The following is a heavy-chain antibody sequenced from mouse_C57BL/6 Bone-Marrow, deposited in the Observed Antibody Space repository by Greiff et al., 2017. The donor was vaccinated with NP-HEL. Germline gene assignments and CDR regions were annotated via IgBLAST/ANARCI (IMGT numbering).Heavy chain of an antibody. CDR1: GYTFTSYT. D-gene: IGHD1-1*02. V-gene: IGHV1-4*01. J-gene: IGHJ4*01. Sequence: QVQLKESGAELARPGASVKMSCKASGYTFTSYTMHWVKQRPGQGLEWIGYINPSSGYTKYNQKFKDKATLTADKSSSTAYMQLSSLTSEDSAVYYCARVGSHYYAMDYWGQVTSVTVSS. CDR2: INPSSGYT. CDR3: ARVGSHYYAMDY.